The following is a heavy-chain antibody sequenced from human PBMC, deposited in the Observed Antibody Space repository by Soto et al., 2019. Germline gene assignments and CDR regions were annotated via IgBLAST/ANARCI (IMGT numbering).Heavy chain of an antibody. CDR1: GFTFSSYA. J-gene: IGHJ4*02. CDR3: AKDIWMTMIGAFDY. D-gene: IGHD3-22*01. Sequence: ELQLLESGGGLVQPGGSLRLSCAASGFTFSSYAMSWVRQAPGKGLEWVSAIRGSGGSTYYADSVKGRVTISRDNSKNPLYLQMNSLGAEDTAVYYCAKDIWMTMIGAFDYWGQGTLVTVSS. V-gene: IGHV3-23*01. CDR2: IRGSGGST.